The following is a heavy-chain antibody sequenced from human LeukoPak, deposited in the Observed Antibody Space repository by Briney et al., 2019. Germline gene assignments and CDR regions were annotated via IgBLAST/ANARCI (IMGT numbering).Heavy chain of an antibody. CDR3: ARAHSGFLAAAGSC. CDR2: INTNTGNP. J-gene: IGHJ4*02. CDR1: GYTFTSYA. D-gene: IGHD6-13*01. Sequence: ASVKVTCKASGYTFTSYAMNWVRQAPGQGLEWMGWINTNTGNPTYAQGFTGRFVFSLDTSVSTAYLQISSLKAEDTAVYYCARAHSGFLAAAGSCWGQGTLVTVSS. V-gene: IGHV7-4-1*02.